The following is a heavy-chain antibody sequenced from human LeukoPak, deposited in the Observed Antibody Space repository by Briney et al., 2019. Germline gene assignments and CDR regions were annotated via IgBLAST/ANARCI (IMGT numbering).Heavy chain of an antibody. V-gene: IGHV3-48*02. CDR2: ISSTSSTI. J-gene: IGHJ4*02. D-gene: IGHD3-22*01. Sequence: PGGSLRLSCAASGFTFSYYSMNWVRQAPGRGLEWVSYISSTSSTIYYADSVKGRFTISRDNAKNSLSLQMNSLRDEDTAVYYCARDYSESSGYYFLFDFWGQGILVTVSS. CDR3: ARDYSESSGYYFLFDF. CDR1: GFTFSYYS.